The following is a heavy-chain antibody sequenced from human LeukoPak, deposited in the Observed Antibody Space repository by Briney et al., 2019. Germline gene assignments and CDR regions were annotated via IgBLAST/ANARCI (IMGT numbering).Heavy chain of an antibody. J-gene: IGHJ5*02. V-gene: IGHV4-39*01. CDR1: GDSFSSSSFY. CDR3: ASSQYPIAAADNWFDP. CDR2: IYDSGIT. Sequence: PSETLSLTCTVSGDSFSSSSFYWGWIRQAPGKGLEWIGSIYDSGITHYNPSLKGRVTISVATPKNQFSLKLSSVTAADTAVYYCASSQYPIAAADNWFDPWGQGTQVTVSS. D-gene: IGHD6-13*01.